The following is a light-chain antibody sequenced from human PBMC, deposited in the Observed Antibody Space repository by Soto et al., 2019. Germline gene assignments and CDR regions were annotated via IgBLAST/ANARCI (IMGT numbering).Light chain of an antibody. V-gene: IGLV1-40*01. CDR2: VNS. CDR1: SSNIGAGYD. Sequence: QSVLTQPPSMSGAPGQRVTISCTGSSSNIGAGYDVHWYQQLPGTAPKLLIYVNSNRPSGVPDRFSGSKSGTSASLAITGLQAEDEADYYCQSDDSSLSAVVFGGGTKLTVL. CDR3: QSDDSSLSAVV. J-gene: IGLJ2*01.